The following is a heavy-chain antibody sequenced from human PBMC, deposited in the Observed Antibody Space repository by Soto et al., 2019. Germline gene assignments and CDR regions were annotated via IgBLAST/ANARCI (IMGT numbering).Heavy chain of an antibody. D-gene: IGHD2-15*01. Sequence: QVQLVQSGAEEKKPGASVKVSCKASGYTFTSYAMRWVRQALGQRLEWMGWINAGNGNTKCSQKFQDRVTITRDTSATTDYMEMSSLRSEDTAVYYCARGKSVVGDYWGQGTLVTVSS. CDR3: ARGKSVVGDY. J-gene: IGHJ4*02. V-gene: IGHV1-3*05. CDR1: GYTFTSYA. CDR2: INAGNGNT.